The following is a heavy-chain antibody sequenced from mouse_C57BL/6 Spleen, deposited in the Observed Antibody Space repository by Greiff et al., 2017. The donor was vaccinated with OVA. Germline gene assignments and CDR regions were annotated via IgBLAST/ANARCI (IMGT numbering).Heavy chain of an antibody. CDR3: IDYEGFAY. CDR2: IDPENGDT. CDR1: GFNIKDDY. D-gene: IGHD2-4*01. J-gene: IGHJ3*01. V-gene: IGHV14-4*01. Sequence: VQLQQSGAELVRPGASVKLSCTASGFNIKDDYMHWVKQRPEQGLEWIGWIDPENGDTEYASKFQGKATITADTSSNTAYLQLSSLTSEDTAVYYCIDYEGFAYWGQGTLVTVSA.